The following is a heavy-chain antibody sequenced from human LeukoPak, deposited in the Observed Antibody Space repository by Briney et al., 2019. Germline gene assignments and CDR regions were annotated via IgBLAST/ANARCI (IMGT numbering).Heavy chain of an antibody. J-gene: IGHJ4*02. Sequence: KAGGSLRLSCAASGFTFSSYGMHWVRQAPGKGLEWVAVISYDGSNKYYADSVKGRFTISRDNSKNTLYLQMNSLRAEDTAVYYCAKAGAGALGGTTLGYYFDYWGQGTLVTVSS. V-gene: IGHV3-30*18. CDR3: AKAGAGALGGTTLGYYFDY. CDR1: GFTFSSYG. CDR2: ISYDGSNK. D-gene: IGHD4-23*01.